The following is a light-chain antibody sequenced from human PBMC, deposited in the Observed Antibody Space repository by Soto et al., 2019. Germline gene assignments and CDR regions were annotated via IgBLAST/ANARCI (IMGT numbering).Light chain of an antibody. CDR2: AAS. Sequence: DIQMTQSPSSLSASVGDRVTITCRASQSISTYLNWYQQTPGKAPKLLICAASSLQSGVPSRFSGSGSGTDFALTISSLQPEDFATYSCQQSFSTPQTFGQGTKVEIK. CDR3: QQSFSTPQT. J-gene: IGKJ1*01. V-gene: IGKV1-39*01. CDR1: QSISTY.